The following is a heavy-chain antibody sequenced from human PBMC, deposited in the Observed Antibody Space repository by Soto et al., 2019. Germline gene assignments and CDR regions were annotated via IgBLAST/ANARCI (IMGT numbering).Heavy chain of an antibody. CDR1: VGSISSYY. J-gene: IGHJ6*02. CDR3: ARYSGYRMAYYGMDV. CDR2: IYYSGSS. Sequence: PSETLSLTCTVSVGSISSYYWSVIRLPPGKGLEWIGYIYYSGSSTYNYSLKSRVTISVDTSKNQFSLKLRSVTAAHAAVYYCARYSGYRMAYYGMDVWGQGTTVPVSS. V-gene: IGHV4-59*01. D-gene: IGHD5-12*01.